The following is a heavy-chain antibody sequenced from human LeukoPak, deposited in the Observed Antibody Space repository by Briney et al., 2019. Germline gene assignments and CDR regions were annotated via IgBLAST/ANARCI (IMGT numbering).Heavy chain of an antibody. J-gene: IGHJ4*02. CDR2: ISSSGSTI. CDR3: AKGRVAATTAFDY. D-gene: IGHD2-15*01. V-gene: IGHV3-48*03. Sequence: PGGSLRLSCAASGFTFSSYEMNWVRQAPGKGLEWVSYISSSGSTIYYADSVKGRFTISRDNAKNSLYLQMNSLRAEDTALYYCAKGRVAATTAFDYWGQGTLVTVSS. CDR1: GFTFSSYE.